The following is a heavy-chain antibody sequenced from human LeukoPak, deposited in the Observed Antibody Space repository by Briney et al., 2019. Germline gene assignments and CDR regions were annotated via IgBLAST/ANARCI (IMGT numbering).Heavy chain of an antibody. Sequence: ASVKVSCKASGYTFTGYYMHWVRQAPGQGLEWMGWINPNSGGTNYAQKFQGRVTMTRDTSISTAYMELSRLRSDDTAVYYCARDRQEYCSGGSCYSLWFAYCGQGTLVTVSS. V-gene: IGHV1-2*02. CDR1: GYTFTGYY. CDR3: ARDRQEYCSGGSCYSLWFAY. J-gene: IGHJ4*02. D-gene: IGHD2-15*01. CDR2: INPNSGGT.